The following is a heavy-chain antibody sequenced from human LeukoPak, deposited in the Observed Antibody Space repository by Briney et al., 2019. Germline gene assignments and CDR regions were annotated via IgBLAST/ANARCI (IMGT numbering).Heavy chain of an antibody. V-gene: IGHV4-59*01. J-gene: IGHJ4*02. D-gene: IGHD6-6*01. CDR2: IYYDGST. CDR3: AGYSDSSVDY. CDR1: GGPIGSFY. Sequence: SETLSLTCTVSGGPIGSFYWSWIRQPPGKGLEWIAYIYYDGSTIYNPSLKSRVTISIDTSRKQFSLKVTSVTAADTAVYYCAGYSDSSVDYWGQGTLVIVSP.